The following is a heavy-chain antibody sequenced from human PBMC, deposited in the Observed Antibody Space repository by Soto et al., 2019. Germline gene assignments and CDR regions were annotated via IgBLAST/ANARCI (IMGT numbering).Heavy chain of an antibody. CDR1: GYTFSDYY. CDR2: ISGSGGSK. CDR3: ARDGAIFGVVITLYYFDY. J-gene: IGHJ4*02. Sequence: GGSLRLSCAASGYTFSDYYMSWIRQAPGKGLEWISVISGSGGSKYYADSVKGRFTISRDNSKNTLYLQMNSLRAEDTAVYYCARDGAIFGVVITLYYFDYWGQGTLVTVSS. D-gene: IGHD3-3*01. V-gene: IGHV3-11*04.